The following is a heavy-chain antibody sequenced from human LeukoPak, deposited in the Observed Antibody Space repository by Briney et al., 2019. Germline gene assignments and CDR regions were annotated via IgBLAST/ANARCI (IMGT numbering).Heavy chain of an antibody. Sequence: ASVKVSCKGSGYTFTNDGISWVRQAPGQGLEWMGWISTYNGNTYYAQKFQGRVTMTTDTSTNTAYMELRSLRSDDTAVYYCARVSLYNWNYGLSPWGQGTLVTVSS. CDR1: GYTFTNDG. D-gene: IGHD1-7*01. J-gene: IGHJ5*02. CDR3: ARVSLYNWNYGLSP. V-gene: IGHV1-18*01. CDR2: ISTYNGNT.